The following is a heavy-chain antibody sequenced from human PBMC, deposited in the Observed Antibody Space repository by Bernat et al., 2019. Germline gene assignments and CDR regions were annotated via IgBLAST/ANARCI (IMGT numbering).Heavy chain of an antibody. CDR3: ARDQRDTDDWYPYYFYGIDV. V-gene: IGHV3-30-3*01. CDR1: GFTFSRYT. CDR2: ISYDGNNK. J-gene: IGHJ6*02. D-gene: IGHD3-9*01. Sequence: QVQLVESGGGVVQPGRSLRLSCAASGFTFSRYTIHWVRQAPGKGLGWVAVISYDGNNKYYADSVKGRLTISRDNSKNSLYLHMSSLRGEDTAVYYCARDQRDTDDWYPYYFYGIDVWGQGTTVTVSS.